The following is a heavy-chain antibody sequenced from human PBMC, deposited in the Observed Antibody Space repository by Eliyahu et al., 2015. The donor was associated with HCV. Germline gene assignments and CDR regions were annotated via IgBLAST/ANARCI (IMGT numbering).Heavy chain of an antibody. J-gene: IGHJ4*02. Sequence: QEQLVEAGGGVVQPGRSXXLXCGAXGFTFSTYGIHWVRXAPGKGLEWVALIWFDGSQKYYADPVKGRFTISRDNSKNAMFLQMNSLRAEDTAVYYCARMVNWGGLDCWGQGTLVTVSS. CDR3: ARMVNWGGLDC. CDR1: GFTFSTYG. V-gene: IGHV3-33*08. D-gene: IGHD7-27*01. CDR2: IWFDGSQK.